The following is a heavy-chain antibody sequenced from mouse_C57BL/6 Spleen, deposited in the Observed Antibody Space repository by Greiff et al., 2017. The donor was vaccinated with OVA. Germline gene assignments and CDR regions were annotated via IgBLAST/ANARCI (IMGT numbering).Heavy chain of an antibody. CDR3: ARGAAQATYAMDY. V-gene: IGHV3-6*01. D-gene: IGHD3-2*02. J-gene: IGHJ4*01. Sequence: EVQRVESGPGLVKPSQSLSLTCSVTGYSITSGYYWNWIRQFPGNKLEWMGYIRYDGSNNYNPSLKNRISITRDTSKNQFFLKLNSVTTEDTATDYCARGAAQATYAMDYGGQGTSVTVSS. CDR1: GYSITSGYY. CDR2: IRYDGSN.